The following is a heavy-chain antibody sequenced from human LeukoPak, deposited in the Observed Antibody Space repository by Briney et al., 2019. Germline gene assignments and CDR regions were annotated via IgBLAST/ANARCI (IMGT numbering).Heavy chain of an antibody. D-gene: IGHD5-18*01. J-gene: IGHJ4*02. CDR1: GYTFTGYY. V-gene: IGHV1-2*02. CDR3: ARDLPWPRYSYGQRSDDY. CDR2: INPNSGGT. Sequence: GASVKVSCKASGYTFTGYYMHWVRQAPGQGLEWMGWINPNSGGTNYAQKFQGRVTMTRDTSTSTVYMELSSLRSEDTAVYYCARDLPWPRYSYGQRSDDYWGQGTLVTVSS.